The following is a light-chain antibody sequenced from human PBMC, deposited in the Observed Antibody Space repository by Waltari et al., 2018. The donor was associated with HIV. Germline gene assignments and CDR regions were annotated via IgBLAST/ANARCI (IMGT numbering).Light chain of an antibody. Sequence: EIVLTQSPATLSLSPGERATLSCRASQSVSTYLAWYQQRPGQAPRLLIYDASSRATGIPARFSGSGSGTDFTLTISSLEPADFAVYYCQQYGGLCTFGQGTRLEIK. CDR1: QSVSTY. CDR2: DAS. CDR3: QQYGGLCT. J-gene: IGKJ5*01. V-gene: IGKV3-11*01.